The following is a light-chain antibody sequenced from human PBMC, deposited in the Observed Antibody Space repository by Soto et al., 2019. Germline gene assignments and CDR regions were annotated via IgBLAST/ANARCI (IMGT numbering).Light chain of an antibody. CDR1: QSISSN. J-gene: IGKJ1*01. Sequence: EIVMTQSPATLSVSPWERATLSCRASQSISSNLAWYQQKPGQAPRLLMFRTSSRATGFPARFSGSGPGTEFNLTISSLQSEDFGVYYCQQYNNWPRTFGQGTKVDIK. CDR3: QQYNNWPRT. CDR2: RTS. V-gene: IGKV3-15*01.